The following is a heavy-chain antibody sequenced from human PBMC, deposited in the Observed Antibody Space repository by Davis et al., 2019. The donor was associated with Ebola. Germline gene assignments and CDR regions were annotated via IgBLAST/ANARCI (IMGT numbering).Heavy chain of an antibody. J-gene: IGHJ4*02. D-gene: IGHD1-26*01. CDR1: GFTFSSYA. CDR2: ISGSGGST. CDR3: ARTWELHPFDY. V-gene: IGHV3-23*01. Sequence: PGGSLRLSCAASGFTFSSYAMSWVRQAPGKGLEWVSAISGSGGSTYYADSVKGRFTISRDNAKNSLYLQMNSLRAEDTAVYYCARTWELHPFDYWGQGTLVTVSS.